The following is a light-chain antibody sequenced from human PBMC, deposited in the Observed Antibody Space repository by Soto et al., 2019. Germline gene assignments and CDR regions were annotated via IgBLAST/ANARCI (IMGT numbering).Light chain of an antibody. CDR1: QSLVHSDGNTY. V-gene: IGKV2-30*02. J-gene: IGKJ1*01. CDR2: KVS. Sequence: DVVMTQSPLSLPVTLGQPASISCRSSQSLVHSDGNTYLNWFQQRPGQSPRRLIYKVSNRDSGVPDRFSGSGSGTHFTLSISRVEAEDVGDYYCMQGAHWPWTFGRGTKVEIK. CDR3: MQGAHWPWT.